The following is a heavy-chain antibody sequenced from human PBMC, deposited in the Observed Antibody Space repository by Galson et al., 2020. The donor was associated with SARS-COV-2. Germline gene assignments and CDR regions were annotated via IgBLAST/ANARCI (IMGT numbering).Heavy chain of an antibody. V-gene: IGHV4-38-2*02. J-gene: IGHJ4*02. CDR1: GYTISSDYY. CDR2: IYNSGTT. CDR3: ARILDY. Sequence: SETLSLTCTVSGYTISSDYYWGWIRQPPGKGLEVIGSIYNSGTTYYNPSLRSRITISVDTSQNQFSLKLTSVTAADTAVYYCARILDYWGQGTLVTVSS.